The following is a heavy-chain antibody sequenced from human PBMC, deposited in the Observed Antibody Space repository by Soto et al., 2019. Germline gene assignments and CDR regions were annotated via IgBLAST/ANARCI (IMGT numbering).Heavy chain of an antibody. J-gene: IGHJ4*02. Sequence: GESLKISCQSSGYTFSNFWIGWVRQLPGKGLEWMGIIYPGDHETRYSPSFHGKVTISADRSINTAYLQWNSLEASDTAFYFCARSPRSSPYCDYWGQGALGTVSS. CDR2: IYPGDHET. CDR3: ARSPRSSPYCDY. D-gene: IGHD6-13*01. CDR1: GYTFSNFW. V-gene: IGHV5-51*01.